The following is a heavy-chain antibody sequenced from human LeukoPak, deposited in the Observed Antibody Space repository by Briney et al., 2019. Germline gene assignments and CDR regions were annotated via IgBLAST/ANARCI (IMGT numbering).Heavy chain of an antibody. V-gene: IGHV3-7*01. CDR3: ARESRITGTTTSGFDI. CDR1: GFTFSNYW. Sequence: GGSLRLSCVASGFTFSNYWMSWVRQAPGKGLEWVANIKRDGRDKNSVDSVKGRFTISRDNAKNSMFLQMNSLRVEDTAVYYCARESRITGTTTSGFDIWGQGTMVTVSS. J-gene: IGHJ3*02. CDR2: IKRDGRDK. D-gene: IGHD1-14*01.